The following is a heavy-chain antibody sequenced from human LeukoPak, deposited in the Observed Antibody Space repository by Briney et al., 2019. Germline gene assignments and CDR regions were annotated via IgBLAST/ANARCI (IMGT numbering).Heavy chain of an antibody. CDR1: GFTVSSNY. Sequence: PGGSLRLSCAASGFTVSSNYMSWVRQAPGKGLEWVSVIYSGGSTYYADSVKGRFTISRDNSKNTLYLQMKSLRPEDTAVYYCATNSVPEFWGQGNLVTVSS. CDR2: IYSGGST. J-gene: IGHJ4*02. V-gene: IGHV3-66*01. CDR3: ATNSVPEF. D-gene: IGHD4-23*01.